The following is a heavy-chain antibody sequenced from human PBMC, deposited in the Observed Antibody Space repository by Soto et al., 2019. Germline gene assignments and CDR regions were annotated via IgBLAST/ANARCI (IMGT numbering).Heavy chain of an antibody. Sequence: QVQLVQSGAEVKKPGSSVKVSCKASGGTFSSYAISWVRQAPGQGLDWMGGIIPIFGTANYAQKFQGRVTITADESTRTAYLELSSLRPADTAVYYCAIDSVGYSSFSGGFDPWGQGTLVTVSS. V-gene: IGHV1-69*01. CDR3: AIDSVGYSSFSGGFDP. D-gene: IGHD6-13*01. J-gene: IGHJ5*02. CDR1: GGTFSSYA. CDR2: IIPIFGTA.